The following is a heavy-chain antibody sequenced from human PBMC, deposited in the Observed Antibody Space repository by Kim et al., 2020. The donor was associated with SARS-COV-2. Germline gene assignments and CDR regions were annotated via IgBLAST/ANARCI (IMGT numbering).Heavy chain of an antibody. CDR2: IYTSGST. CDR3: AGAGNDYYFDY. J-gene: IGHJ4*02. V-gene: IGHV4-4*07. CDR1: GGSISSHY. Sequence: SETLSLTCTLSGGSISSHYWSWIRQPAGKGVEWIGRIYTSGSTNYNPSLKSRVTMSVDTSKNQFSLKLSSVTAADTAVYCCAGAGNDYYFDYWDLGTLVTVSS. D-gene: IGHD3-16*01.